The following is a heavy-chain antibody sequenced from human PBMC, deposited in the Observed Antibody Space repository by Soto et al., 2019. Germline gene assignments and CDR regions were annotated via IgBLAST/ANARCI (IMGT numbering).Heavy chain of an antibody. V-gene: IGHV2-5*02. CDR1: GFSLSTSKVG. Sequence: SGPTLVNPTQTLTLTCTFSGFSLSTSKVGVGWIRQPPGKALEWLALIYWDDDKRYSPSLRSRLTITKNTSKNQVVLTMTNMDPMDTATYYCAHRVTSVPNFDYWGQGTLVTVSS. D-gene: IGHD2-21*02. CDR3: AHRVTSVPNFDY. CDR2: IYWDDDK. J-gene: IGHJ4*02.